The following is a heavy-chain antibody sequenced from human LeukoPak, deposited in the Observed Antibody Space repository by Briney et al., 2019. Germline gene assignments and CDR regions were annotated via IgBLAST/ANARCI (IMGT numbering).Heavy chain of an antibody. J-gene: IGHJ4*02. V-gene: IGHV1-2*02. CDR3: AREGYSSLL. Sequence: ASVKVSCKASGFTFDDYYIHWVRQAPGQGLEWMGWINPNSGGTNYAQKFQGRVTMTRDTSISTAYMELSRLRSDDTAVYYCAREGYSSLLWGQGTLVTVSS. CDR1: GFTFDDYY. CDR2: INPNSGGT. D-gene: IGHD6-13*01.